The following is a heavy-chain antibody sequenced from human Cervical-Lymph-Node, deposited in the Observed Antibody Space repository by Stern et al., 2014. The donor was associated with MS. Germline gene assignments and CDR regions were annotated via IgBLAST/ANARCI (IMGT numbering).Heavy chain of an antibody. CDR1: GFIFTNYA. J-gene: IGHJ4*02. Sequence: VQLVESGGGVVPPGRSLRLSCVASGFIFTNYAFHWVRQAPGKGLEWVAVVSSDGNNQFYADSVKGRFTISRDNSKKTVYLQMNNLRPEDTAVYYCAESGTYYDYWGQGTLVTVSS. CDR3: AESGTYYDY. V-gene: IGHV3-30-3*01. CDR2: VSSDGNNQ. D-gene: IGHD1-26*01.